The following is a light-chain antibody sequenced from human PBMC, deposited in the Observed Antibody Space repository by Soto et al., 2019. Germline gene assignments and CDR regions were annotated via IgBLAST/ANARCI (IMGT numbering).Light chain of an antibody. Sequence: DLQMTQSPSSLSASVGDRVTITCRASQSISSYLNWYQQKPGKAPKLLIYAASSLQSGVPSRFSGSGSGTDFTLTINSLQPEDFATYYCQQSYSTTRTFGQGTKVEIK. CDR1: QSISSY. CDR2: AAS. V-gene: IGKV1-39*01. J-gene: IGKJ1*01. CDR3: QQSYSTTRT.